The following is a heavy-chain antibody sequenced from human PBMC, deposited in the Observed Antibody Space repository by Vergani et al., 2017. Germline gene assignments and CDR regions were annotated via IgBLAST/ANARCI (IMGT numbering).Heavy chain of an antibody. CDR2: IKQDGSEK. J-gene: IGHJ4*02. D-gene: IGHD3-22*01. CDR1: GFTFSSYW. Sequence: EVQLVESGGGLVQPGGSLRLSCAASGFTFSSYWMSWVRQAPGKGLEWVVNIKQDGSEKYYVDSVKGRFTISRDNSKNTLSLQMNSLTAEDTAIYYCAGPQGTSAYYYGGFDYWGQGILVTVSS. CDR3: AGPQGTSAYYYGGFDY. V-gene: IGHV3-7*03.